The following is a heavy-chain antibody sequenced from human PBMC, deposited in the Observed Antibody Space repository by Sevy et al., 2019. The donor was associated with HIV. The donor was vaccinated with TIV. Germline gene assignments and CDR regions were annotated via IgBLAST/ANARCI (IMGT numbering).Heavy chain of an antibody. D-gene: IGHD1-26*01. Sequence: SETLSLTCTVSGGSVSSGSYYWSWIRQPPGKGLEWIGYIYYSGRTNYNPSLKSQVTISVDTSKNQFSLKLSSVTAADTAVYYCASDYSGSYYSYSYYYGMDVWGQGTTVTVSS. CDR1: GGSVSSGSYY. CDR2: IYYSGRT. V-gene: IGHV4-61*01. CDR3: ASDYSGSYYSYSYYYGMDV. J-gene: IGHJ6*02.